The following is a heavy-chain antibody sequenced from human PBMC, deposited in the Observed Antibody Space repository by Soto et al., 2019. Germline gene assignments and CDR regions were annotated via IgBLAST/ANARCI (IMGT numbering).Heavy chain of an antibody. D-gene: IGHD6-13*01. V-gene: IGHV3-66*01. J-gene: IGHJ4*02. CDR3: ARDLIAASDY. CDR2: IYSGGST. Sequence: PGGFLRLSCAASGFTVSSNYMSWVRQAPGKGLEWVSVIYSGGSTYYADSVKGRFTISRDNSKNTLYLQMNSLRAEDTAVYYCARDLIAASDYWGQGTLVTVSS. CDR1: GFTVSSNY.